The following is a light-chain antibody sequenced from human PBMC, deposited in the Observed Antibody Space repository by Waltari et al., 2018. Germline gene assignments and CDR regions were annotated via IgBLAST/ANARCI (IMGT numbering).Light chain of an antibody. CDR3: QKYGRLPAT. J-gene: IGKJ1*01. CDR2: DAS. CDR1: QSVSRY. V-gene: IGKV3-20*01. Sequence: EIVFTQSLGTLSLSPGERATLSCRASQSVSRYLAWYQQKPGQAPRLLIYDASTRATGIPDRFSGSGSGTDFSLTISRLEPEDFAVYYCQKYGRLPATFGQGTKVEIK.